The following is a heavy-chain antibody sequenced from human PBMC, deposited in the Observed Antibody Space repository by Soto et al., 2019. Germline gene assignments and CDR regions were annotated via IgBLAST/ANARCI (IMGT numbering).Heavy chain of an antibody. D-gene: IGHD3-9*01. CDR1: GYTFTSYY. CDR2: INPSGGST. Sequence: ASVKVSCKASGYTFTSYYMHWVRQAPGQGLEWMGIINPSGGSTSYAQKFQGRVTMTRDTSTSTVYMELSSLRSEDTAVYYCARDVTTVDILTGYSTYDGMDVWGQGTTVTVSS. J-gene: IGHJ6*02. V-gene: IGHV1-46*01. CDR3: ARDVTTVDILTGYSTYDGMDV.